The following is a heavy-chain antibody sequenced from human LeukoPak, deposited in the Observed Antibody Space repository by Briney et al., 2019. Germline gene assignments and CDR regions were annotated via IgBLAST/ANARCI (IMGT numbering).Heavy chain of an antibody. Sequence: KPSGTLSLTCAVSGGSISSTNWWNWVRQPPGEGLEWIGEIYHSGSTNYNPSLKSRVTMSVDKSKNQFSLKVTSVTAADTAVYYCVRIGNDYMENWGQGTLVTVSS. CDR3: VRIGNDYMEN. J-gene: IGHJ4*02. CDR2: IYHSGST. D-gene: IGHD4-11*01. V-gene: IGHV4-4*02. CDR1: GGSISSTNW.